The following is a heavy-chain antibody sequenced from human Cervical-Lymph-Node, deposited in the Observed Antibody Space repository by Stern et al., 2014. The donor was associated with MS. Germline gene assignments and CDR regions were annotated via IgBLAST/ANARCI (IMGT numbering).Heavy chain of an antibody. CDR3: ATVTSLPTKYFYNGMDV. CDR2: INAATGST. CDR1: GYPFNTYA. Sequence: VQLVESGAEVKKPGASVRISCKASGYPFNTYAIYWVRQAPPQSLEWMGWINAATGSTKYSQKFQGRFSITRDTSASTVYMDLSSLRSEDTAVYYCATVTSLPTKYFYNGMDVWGQGTTVTVSS. J-gene: IGHJ6*02. D-gene: IGHD4-17*01. V-gene: IGHV1-3*01.